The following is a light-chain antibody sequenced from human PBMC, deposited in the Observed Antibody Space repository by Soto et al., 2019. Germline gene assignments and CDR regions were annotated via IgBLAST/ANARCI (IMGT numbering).Light chain of an antibody. CDR1: QSLSSY. CDR3: QQYYSYWYT. Sequence: DIQMTQSPSSLSASVGDRVTITCRASQSLSSYLNWYQQKPGKAPKVLIHDASSLESGVPSRFSGSGSGTEFTLTISSLQPDDFAAYYCQQYYSYWYTFGQGTKVDIK. V-gene: IGKV1-5*01. J-gene: IGKJ2*01. CDR2: DAS.